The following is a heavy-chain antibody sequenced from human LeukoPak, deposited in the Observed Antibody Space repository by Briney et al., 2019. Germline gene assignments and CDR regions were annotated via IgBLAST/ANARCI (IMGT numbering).Heavy chain of an antibody. V-gene: IGHV3-30*02. CDR1: GFTFSSYG. J-gene: IGHJ4*02. CDR2: IRYDGSNK. CDR3: VTIRSYYFDY. Sequence: PGGSLRLSCAASGFTFSSYGMHWVRQAPGKGLEWVAFIRYDGSNKYYADSVKGRFTISRDNSKNTLYLQMNSLRAEDTAVYYCVTIRSYYFDYWGQGTWSPSPQ. D-gene: IGHD3-16*02.